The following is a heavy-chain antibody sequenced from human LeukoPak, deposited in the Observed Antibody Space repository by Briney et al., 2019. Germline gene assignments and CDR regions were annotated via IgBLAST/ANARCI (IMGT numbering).Heavy chain of an antibody. CDR2: ISGSGGST. J-gene: IGHJ4*02. D-gene: IGHD2-2*01. V-gene: IGHV3-23*01. CDR1: GFTFSSYA. CDR3: AGGYCSSTSCYYDY. Sequence: PGGSLRLSCAASGFTFSSYAMSWVRQAPGKGLEWVSAISGSGGSTYYADSVKGRFTISRDNAKNSLYLQMNSLRAEDTALYYCAGGYCSSTSCYYDYWGQGTLVTVSS.